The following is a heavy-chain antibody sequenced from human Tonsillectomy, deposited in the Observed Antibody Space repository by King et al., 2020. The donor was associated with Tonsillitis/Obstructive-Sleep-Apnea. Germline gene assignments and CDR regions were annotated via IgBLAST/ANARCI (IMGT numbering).Heavy chain of an antibody. CDR2: NSADNVNT. V-gene: IGHV1-18*01. CDR1: GYTFTSYG. Sequence: QVQLGQSGAEVKKHRASVKVSGKASGYTFTSYGVSWVRKAPGQGVEWGGWNSADNVNTNYAQKLQGSVTLTTETSTSTAYMELRSLRSDDTAVYYCAREEPGILGAFDIWGQGTMVTVSS. CDR3: AREEPGILGAFDI. J-gene: IGHJ3*02. D-gene: IGHD3-10*01.